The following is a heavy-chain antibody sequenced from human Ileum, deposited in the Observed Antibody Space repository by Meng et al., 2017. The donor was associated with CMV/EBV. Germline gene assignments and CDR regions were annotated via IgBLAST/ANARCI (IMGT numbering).Heavy chain of an antibody. CDR2: VSYNGIDR. D-gene: IGHD5-18*01. J-gene: IGHJ3*01. V-gene: IGHV3-30*04. CDR1: GSTFSSYH. CDR3: AREGTAPIQPTFDL. Sequence: QVQLVESXXVVVQSGTARKLSCXASGSTFSSYHLHWVCQAPGKGLEWVAVVSYNGIDRFYGDSVRGRFTISRDNSKKTVYVEMNNLRPDDTAVYYCAREGTAPIQPTFDLWGQGTMVTVSS.